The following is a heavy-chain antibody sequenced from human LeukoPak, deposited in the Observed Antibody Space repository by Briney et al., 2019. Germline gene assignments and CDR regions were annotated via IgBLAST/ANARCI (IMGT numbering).Heavy chain of an antibody. V-gene: IGHV4-39*01. D-gene: IGHD3-9*01. J-gene: IGHJ4*02. CDR3: ARQYYDILTGYYSLDY. Sequence: PSETLSLTCTVSGGSISSSSYYWGWIRQPPGKGLEWVGCIYYSGSTYYNPSLKSRVTISVDPSKNQFSLKLSSVTAAETAVYYCARQYYDILTGYYSLDYWGQGTLVTVSS. CDR2: IYYSGST. CDR1: GGSISSSSYY.